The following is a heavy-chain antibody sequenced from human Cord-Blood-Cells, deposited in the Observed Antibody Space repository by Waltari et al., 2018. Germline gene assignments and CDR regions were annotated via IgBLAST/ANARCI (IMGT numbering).Heavy chain of an antibody. J-gene: IGHJ4*02. V-gene: IGHV1-2*02. CDR3: ARAPPYYYGSGRYYFDY. CDR1: GSTFTGYY. D-gene: IGHD3-10*01. CDR2: INPNSGGT. Sequence: QVQLVQSGAEVKKPGASVKVSCKASGSTFTGYYMHWVRQAPGQGLEWMGWINPNSGGTNYAQKFQGRVTMTRDTSISTAYMELSRLRSDDTAVYYCARAPPYYYGSGRYYFDYWGQGTLVTVSS.